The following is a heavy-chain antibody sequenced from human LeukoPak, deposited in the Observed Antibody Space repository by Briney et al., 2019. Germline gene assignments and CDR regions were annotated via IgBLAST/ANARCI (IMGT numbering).Heavy chain of an antibody. CDR3: YVWGSYRPEYFQH. CDR1: GGSISSSSYY. D-gene: IGHD3-16*02. Sequence: PSETLSLTXTVSGGSISSSSYYWGWIRQPPGKGLEWIGSIYYSGSTYYNPSLKSRVTISVDTSKNQFSLKLSSVTAADTAVYYDYVWGSYRPEYFQHWGQGTLVTVSS. V-gene: IGHV4-39*01. CDR2: IYYSGST. J-gene: IGHJ1*01.